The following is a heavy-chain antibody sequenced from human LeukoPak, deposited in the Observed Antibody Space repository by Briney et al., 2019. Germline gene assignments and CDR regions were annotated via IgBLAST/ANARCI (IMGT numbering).Heavy chain of an antibody. D-gene: IGHD3-10*01. CDR3: AAGWFGGPYDY. J-gene: IGHJ4*02. V-gene: IGHV5-51*01. Sequence: GASLQISYQGSGSRFTYYWSGWGRPVPGRGLEWMSIIYPGDSDTRYSPSFQGRVTISADKSISIAYLQWSSLKASDTAIYYCAAGWFGGPYDYWGQGILVTVSS. CDR2: IYPGDSDT. CDR1: GSRFTYYW.